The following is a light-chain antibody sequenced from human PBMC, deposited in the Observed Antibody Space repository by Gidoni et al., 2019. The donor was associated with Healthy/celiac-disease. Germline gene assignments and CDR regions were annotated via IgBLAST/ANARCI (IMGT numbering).Light chain of an antibody. CDR1: SSNIGSNY. J-gene: IGLJ3*02. CDR2: RNN. Sequence: QSVLTQPPSASETPGQRVTISCSGSSSNIGSNYVSWYQQLPGTAPKLLIYRNNQRPSGVPDRFSGSKSGTSASLAISGLRSEDEADYYCAAWDDSLSGLWVFGGGTKLTVL. CDR3: AAWDDSLSGLWV. V-gene: IGLV1-47*01.